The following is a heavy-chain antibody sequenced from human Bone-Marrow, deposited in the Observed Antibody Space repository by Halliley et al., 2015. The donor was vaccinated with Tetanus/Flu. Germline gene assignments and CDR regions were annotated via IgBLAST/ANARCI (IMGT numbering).Heavy chain of an antibody. J-gene: IGHJ6*02. CDR2: MFYSGIT. V-gene: IGHV4-59*01. Sequence: LRLSCTVSGASITNYYWSWIRQPPGKGLEWIGYMFYSGITSYTPSLQSRVTMSVDTSKEQISLELTSVTAADTAVYYCARGGGNYYYALDVWGQGTTVTVSS. CDR1: GASITNYY. D-gene: IGHD3-16*01. CDR3: ARGGGNYYYALDV.